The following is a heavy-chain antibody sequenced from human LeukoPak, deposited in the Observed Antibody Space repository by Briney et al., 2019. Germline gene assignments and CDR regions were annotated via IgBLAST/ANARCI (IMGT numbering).Heavy chain of an antibody. CDR3: AHAPIEYSSSSWFDP. J-gene: IGHJ5*02. Sequence: SGPTLVNPTQTLTLTCTFSGFSLSTSGVGVGWIRQPPGKGLEGLALIYWNDDKRYSPSLKSRLTITKDTSKNQVVLTMTNMDPVDTAPYYCAHAPIEYSSSSWFDPWGQGTLVTVSS. CDR1: GFSLSTSGVG. CDR2: IYWNDDK. D-gene: IGHD6-6*01. V-gene: IGHV2-5*01.